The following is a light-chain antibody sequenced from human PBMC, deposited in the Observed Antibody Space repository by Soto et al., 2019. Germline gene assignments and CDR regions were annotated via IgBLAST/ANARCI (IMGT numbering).Light chain of an antibody. CDR1: SSNMGNNY. CDR3: GTWDSSLSAHVV. CDR2: DNN. J-gene: IGLJ2*01. Sequence: QSVLTQPPSVSAAPGQKVTISCSGSSSNMGNNYVSWYQQLPGTAPKLLIYDNNKQPSGIPDRFSGSKSGTSATLGITGLQAGDEADYYCGTWDSSLSAHVVFGGGTKLTVL. V-gene: IGLV1-51*01.